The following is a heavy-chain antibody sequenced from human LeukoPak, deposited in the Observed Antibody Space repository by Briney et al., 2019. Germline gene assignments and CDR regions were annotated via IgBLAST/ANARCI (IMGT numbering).Heavy chain of an antibody. CDR3: ARGPILRNYMDV. D-gene: IGHD2-15*01. CDR1: GGPVSSGSVY. Sequence: RTSETLSLTCTVSGGPVSSGSVYWTWIRQPPGKGLERIGSIYNCEGTNYNRSLKSRVTISVDTSKNQISLKLGSVTAADTALYSCARGPILRNYMDVWGKGTTVTVSS. CDR2: IYNCEGT. J-gene: IGHJ6*03. V-gene: IGHV4-61*01.